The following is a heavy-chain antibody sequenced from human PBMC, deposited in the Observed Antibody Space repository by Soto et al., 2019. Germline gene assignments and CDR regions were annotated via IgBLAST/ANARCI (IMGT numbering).Heavy chain of an antibody. CDR1: GYTFTTHS. Sequence: ASVNGSCKSSGYTFTTHSMHWGRQAPGQSLEWMGWINGGTGQTKHSQRFQGRVNITRDTSASTAYMELSSLRSEDTAVYYCARGKGMEENYYYYGLDIWGQGTTVTVSS. V-gene: IGHV1-3*01. CDR2: INGGTGQT. J-gene: IGHJ6*02. D-gene: IGHD1-1*01. CDR3: ARGKGMEENYYYYGLDI.